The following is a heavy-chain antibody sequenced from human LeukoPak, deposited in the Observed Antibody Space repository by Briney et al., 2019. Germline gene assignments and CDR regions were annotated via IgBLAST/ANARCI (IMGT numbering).Heavy chain of an antibody. CDR2: FSANGDT. D-gene: IGHD3-10*01. CDR3: ARMRDSNAGNYFDF. Sequence: GASVTVSFTASGYTFSTSVISWVRQAPGQGPERIGWFSANGDTKYAQKVQGRVTMTTDTSTSTVYMELGSLRSDDSAVYYCARMRDSNAGNYFDFWGQGTLVTVSS. J-gene: IGHJ4*02. CDR1: GYTFSTSV. V-gene: IGHV1-18*01.